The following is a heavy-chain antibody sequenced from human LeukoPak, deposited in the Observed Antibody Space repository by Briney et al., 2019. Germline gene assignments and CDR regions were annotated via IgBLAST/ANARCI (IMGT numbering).Heavy chain of an antibody. CDR2: IYSGGST. CDR1: GFTVSSNY. V-gene: IGHV3-53*01. Sequence: GGSLRLSCAASGFTVSSNYMSWVRQAPGKGLEWVSVIYSGGSTYYADSVKGRFTISRDNSKNTLYLQMNSLRAEDTAVYYCARVQSNIVAPWAYYYGIDVWGQGTTVTVSS. J-gene: IGHJ6*02. CDR3: ARVQSNIVAPWAYYYGIDV. D-gene: IGHD5-12*01.